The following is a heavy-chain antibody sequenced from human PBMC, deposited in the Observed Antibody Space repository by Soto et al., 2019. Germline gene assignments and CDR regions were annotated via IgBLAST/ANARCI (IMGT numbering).Heavy chain of an antibody. CDR1: GFTFSSYA. V-gene: IGHV3-23*01. J-gene: IGHJ6*02. CDR2: ISGSGGST. Sequence: EVQLLESGGGLVQPGGSLRLSCAASGFTFSSYAMSWVRQAPGKGLEWVSAISGSGGSTYYADSVKGRFTISRDNSKNTLYLQMNSLRAEDTAVYYCARVESGSYYYGMDVWGQGTTVTVSS. D-gene: IGHD1-26*01. CDR3: ARVESGSYYYGMDV.